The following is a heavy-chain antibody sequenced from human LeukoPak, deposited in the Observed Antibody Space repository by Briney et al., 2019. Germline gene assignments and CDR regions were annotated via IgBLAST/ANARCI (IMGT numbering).Heavy chain of an antibody. CDR3: ARVGTYYRSLDS. CDR1: GGSINDAS. J-gene: IGHJ4*02. Sequence: SETLSLTCTVSGGSINDASWNWIRQPPGQGLEWIGYIYLSGGTNYNPSLKSRVTISLDTSKNQFSLKLSSVTAADTAVYYCARVGTYYRSLDSWGQGTLVTVSS. CDR2: IYLSGGT. D-gene: IGHD3-10*01. V-gene: IGHV4-59*01.